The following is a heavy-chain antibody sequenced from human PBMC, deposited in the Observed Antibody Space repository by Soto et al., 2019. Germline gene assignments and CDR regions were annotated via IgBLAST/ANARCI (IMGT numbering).Heavy chain of an antibody. D-gene: IGHD2-2*01. CDR1: GYTFTSYA. J-gene: IGHJ6*02. Sequence: GASVKVSCKASGYTFTSYAMHWVRQAPGQRLEWMGWINAGNGNTKYSQKFQGRVTITRDTSASTAYMELSSLRSEDTAVYYCARFRSSTSCYANAYYYGMDVWGQGTTVTVSS. CDR2: INAGNGNT. V-gene: IGHV1-3*01. CDR3: ARFRSSTSCYANAYYYGMDV.